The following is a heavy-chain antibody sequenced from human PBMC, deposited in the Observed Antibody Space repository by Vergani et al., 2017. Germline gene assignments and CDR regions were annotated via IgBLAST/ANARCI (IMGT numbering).Heavy chain of an antibody. V-gene: IGHV3-9*01. J-gene: IGHJ4*02. CDR2: IDRNYGVK. Sequence: VEAGGGLVQPGGSLRLSCTASGFTFQAFAFHWVRQVSGRGLEWVSGIDRNYGVKNGNSFEGRFSISRDNAKKAVFLQMNNLRADDTALYYCAKDFPITGTVSAGFDHWGQGTLVTVSS. CDR1: GFTFQAFA. CDR3: AKDFPITGTVSAGFDH. D-gene: IGHD1-14*01.